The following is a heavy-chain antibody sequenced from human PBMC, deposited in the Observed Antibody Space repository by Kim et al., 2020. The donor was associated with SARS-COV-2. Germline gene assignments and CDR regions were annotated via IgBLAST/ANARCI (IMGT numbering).Heavy chain of an antibody. CDR3: ARERWVYGSGSPSPGMDY. CDR1: GGSISSGDYY. CDR2: IYYSGST. J-gene: IGHJ4*02. D-gene: IGHD3-10*01. V-gene: IGHV4-30-4*01. Sequence: SETLSLTCTVSGGSISSGDYYWSWIRQPPGKGLEWIGYIYYSGSTYYNPSLKSRVTISVDTSNNQFSLKLSSVTAADTAVYYCARERWVYGSGSPSPGMDYWGQGTLVTVSS.